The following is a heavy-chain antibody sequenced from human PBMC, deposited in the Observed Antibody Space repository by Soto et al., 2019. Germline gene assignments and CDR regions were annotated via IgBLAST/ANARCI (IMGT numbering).Heavy chain of an antibody. CDR1: GYTFTGYY. Sequence: ASVKVSCKASGYTFTGYYMHWVRQAPGQGLEWMGWINPNSGGTNYAQKFQGWVTMTRDTSISTAYMELSRLRSDDTAVYYCARDQDYGDYIADPQGAFDIWGQGTMVTV. CDR2: INPNSGGT. D-gene: IGHD4-17*01. V-gene: IGHV1-2*04. J-gene: IGHJ3*02. CDR3: ARDQDYGDYIADPQGAFDI.